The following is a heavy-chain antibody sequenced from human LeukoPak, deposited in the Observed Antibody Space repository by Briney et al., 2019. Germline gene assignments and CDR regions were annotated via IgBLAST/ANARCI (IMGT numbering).Heavy chain of an antibody. CDR3: ACLTTADAFDI. J-gene: IGHJ3*02. D-gene: IGHD3-22*01. CDR1: GCSINSYY. V-gene: IGHV4-59*01. Sequence: SETLSLTCTVSGCSINSYYWSWIRQPPGKGLEWVGYIYDNGSNNYNPSLQSRVTISVDTSQNQFSLKLSSVTAAHTAVYYCACLTTADAFDIWGQGKMVTVSS. CDR2: IYDNGSN.